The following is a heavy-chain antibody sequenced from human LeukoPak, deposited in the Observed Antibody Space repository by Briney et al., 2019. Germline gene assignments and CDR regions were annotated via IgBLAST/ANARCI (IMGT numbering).Heavy chain of an antibody. CDR1: GFTFSTYA. CDR2: MSGSGGST. CDR3: AKFRGGSLDSWYSDY. J-gene: IGHJ4*02. V-gene: IGHV3-23*01. D-gene: IGHD6-13*01. Sequence: AGGSLRLSCAASGFTFSTYAVSWVRQAPGKGLEWVSGMSGSGGSTYYADSVKDRFTISRDNSKDTLYLQMNSLRAEDTAVYYCAKFRGGSLDSWYSDYWGQGTLVSVPS.